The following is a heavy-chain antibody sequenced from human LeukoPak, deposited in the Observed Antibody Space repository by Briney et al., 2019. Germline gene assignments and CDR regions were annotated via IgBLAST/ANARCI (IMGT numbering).Heavy chain of an antibody. D-gene: IGHD2-2*01. V-gene: IGHV1-2*06. CDR2: INPNSGGK. CDR1: RYTVTRSD. CDR3: ARDLNAWYQLLFY. J-gene: IGHJ4*02. Sequence: ASVKLSCKAARYTVTRSDMHWGRQAPGQRLEWRGRINPNSGGKNYAQKFQGRVTMTRDTSISTAYMELSRLRSDDTAVYYCARDLNAWYQLLFYWGQGTLVTVSS.